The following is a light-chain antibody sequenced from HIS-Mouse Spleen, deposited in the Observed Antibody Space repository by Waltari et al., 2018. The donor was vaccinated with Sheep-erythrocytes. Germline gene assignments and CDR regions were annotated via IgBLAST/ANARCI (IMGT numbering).Light chain of an antibody. Sequence: QSALTQPRSVSGSPGQSVTISCTGTSSDVGGYNYVSWYQQHPGKAPKLMIYDVSKGPSGVPDRFSGSKSGKAASLTISGLQAEDEADYYCCSYAGSYNHVFATGTKVTVL. CDR3: CSYAGSYNHV. CDR2: DVS. V-gene: IGLV2-11*01. CDR1: SSDVGGYNY. J-gene: IGLJ1*01.